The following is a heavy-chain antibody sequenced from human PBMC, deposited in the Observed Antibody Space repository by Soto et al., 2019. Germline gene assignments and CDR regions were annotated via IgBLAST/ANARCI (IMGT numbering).Heavy chain of an antibody. D-gene: IGHD3-22*01. CDR2: IYYSGST. V-gene: IGHV4-59*01. J-gene: IGHJ4*02. CDR3: ARAGYYDSRGYFLDY. Sequence: TLSLTCTVSGGSISSYYWSWIRQPPGKGLEWIGYIYYSGSTNYNPSLKGRVTISVDTSKNQFSLRMRSVTAADTAVYYCARAGYYDSRGYFLDYWGQGTVVTVSS. CDR1: GGSISSYY.